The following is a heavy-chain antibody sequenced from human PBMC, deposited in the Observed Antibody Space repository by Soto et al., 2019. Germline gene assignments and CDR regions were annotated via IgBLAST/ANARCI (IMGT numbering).Heavy chain of an antibody. CDR2: ISYDGSNK. J-gene: IGHJ6*02. V-gene: IGHV3-30-3*01. CDR3: ARARSTYGWGSYYNDYYYYYGMDV. CDR1: GFTFSSYA. Sequence: PGGSLRLSCAASGFTFSSYAMHWVRQAPGKGLEWVAVISYDGSNKYYADSVKGRFTISRDNSKNTLYLQMNSLRAEDTAVYYCARARSTYGWGSYYNDYYYYYGMDVWGQGTTVTVSS. D-gene: IGHD3-10*01.